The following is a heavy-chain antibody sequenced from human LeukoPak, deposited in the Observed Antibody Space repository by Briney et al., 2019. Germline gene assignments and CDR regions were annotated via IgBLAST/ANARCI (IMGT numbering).Heavy chain of an antibody. V-gene: IGHV3-23*01. CDR3: AKDPLRESYGISDY. CDR1: GFTFSSYG. J-gene: IGHJ4*02. Sequence: GGSLRLSCAASGFTFSSYGLSWVPQAPGKGLEWVSAISGSGGSTYYADSVKGRFTISRDNSKNTLYLHMNSLRAEDTDVYYCAKDPLRESYGISDYWGQGTLVTVSS. CDR2: ISGSGGST. D-gene: IGHD1-26*01.